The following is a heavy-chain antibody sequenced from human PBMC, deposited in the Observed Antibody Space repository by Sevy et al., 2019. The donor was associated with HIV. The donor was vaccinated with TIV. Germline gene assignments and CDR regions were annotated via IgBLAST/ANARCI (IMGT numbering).Heavy chain of an antibody. CDR1: GYTLTKLS. J-gene: IGHJ4*02. CDR2: FDPEDGET. D-gene: IGHD3-22*01. Sequence: ASVKVSCKVSGYTLTKLSMHWVRQAPGKGLEWMGRFDPEDGETIYAQKFQGRVTMTEDTSTDTAYMELSSLRYEDTAVYYCASAQEYYEDSSGYFDYWGQGTLVTVSS. CDR3: ASAQEYYEDSSGYFDY. V-gene: IGHV1-24*01.